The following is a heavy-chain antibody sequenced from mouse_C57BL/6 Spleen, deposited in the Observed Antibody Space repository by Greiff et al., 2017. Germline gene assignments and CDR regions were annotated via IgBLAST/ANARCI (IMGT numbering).Heavy chain of an antibody. CDR2: ISDGGSYT. J-gene: IGHJ2*01. Sequence: VESGGGLVKPGGSLKLSCAASGFTFSSYAMSWVRQTPEKRLEWVATISDGGSYTYYPDNVKGRFTISRDNAKNNLYLQMSHLKSEDTAMYYCARGELDGDYWGQGTTLTVSS. D-gene: IGHD3-1*01. CDR1: GFTFSSYA. CDR3: ARGELDGDY. V-gene: IGHV5-4*01.